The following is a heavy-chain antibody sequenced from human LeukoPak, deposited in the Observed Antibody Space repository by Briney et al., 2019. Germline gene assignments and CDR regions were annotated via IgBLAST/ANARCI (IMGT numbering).Heavy chain of an antibody. CDR3: ARAGSSPGYYYYGMDV. V-gene: IGHV4-4*02. CDR1: GGSISSSNW. D-gene: IGHD6-6*01. J-gene: IGHJ6*02. CDR2: IYHSGST. Sequence: SGTLSLTCAVSGGSISSSNWWSWVRQPPGKGLEWIGEIYHSGSTNYNPSLKSRVTISVDKSKNQFSLKLSSVTAADTAVYYCARAGSSPGYYYYGMDVWGQGTTVTVSS.